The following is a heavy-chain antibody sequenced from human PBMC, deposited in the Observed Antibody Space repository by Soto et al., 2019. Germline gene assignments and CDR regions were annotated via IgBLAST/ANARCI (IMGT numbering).Heavy chain of an antibody. CDR2: INSDGSDT. Sequence: EVQLVESGGGLVQSGGSLRLSCAASEFTFSSYWLHWVRQAPGKGLVWVSGINSDGSDTRYADFVKGRFTISRNNAEDTLYLQMNSLGAEDTAVYYCARQTYARFYFDHWGQGTVVTVSS. V-gene: IGHV3-74*01. CDR1: EFTFSSYW. CDR3: ARQTYARFYFDH. J-gene: IGHJ4*02. D-gene: IGHD3-16*01.